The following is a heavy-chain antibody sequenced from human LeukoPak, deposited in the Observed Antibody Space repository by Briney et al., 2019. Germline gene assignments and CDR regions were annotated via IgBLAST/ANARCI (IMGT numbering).Heavy chain of an antibody. V-gene: IGHV1-18*01. CDR2: ISVYNDNT. Sequence: ISVYNDNTNYAQKLQDRVTMTTDTSTSTANMELRSLRSDDTAVYYCARVEAARPYYGMDVWGQGTTVTVSS. D-gene: IGHD6-6*01. J-gene: IGHJ6*02. CDR3: ARVEAARPYYGMDV.